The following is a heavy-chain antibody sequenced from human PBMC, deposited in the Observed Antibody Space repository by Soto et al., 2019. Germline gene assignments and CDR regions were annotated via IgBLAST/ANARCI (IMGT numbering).Heavy chain of an antibody. J-gene: IGHJ6*02. CDR1: GVSVTSGNYY. D-gene: IGHD3-10*01. CDR2: IHHAGTT. Sequence: QVQLQESGPGLVKPSETLSLTCTVSGVSVTSGNYYWTWIRQPPGKGLEWIAYIHHAGTTNFNPSLTGRISISIATSKNQISLQLHSVTAADTAVYFCARGGFWGYYDYSGIDVWGRGTTVSISS. CDR3: ARGGFWGYYDYSGIDV. V-gene: IGHV4-61*01.